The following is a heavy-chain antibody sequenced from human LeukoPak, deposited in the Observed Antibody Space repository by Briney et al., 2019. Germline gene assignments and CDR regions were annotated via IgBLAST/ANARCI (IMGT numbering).Heavy chain of an antibody. V-gene: IGHV4-34*01. J-gene: IGHJ6*04. CDR2: INHSGST. CDR1: GGSFSGYY. CDR3: ATTAGYCSSTSCPPGYGMDV. Sequence: SETLSLTCAVYGGSFSGYYWSWIRQPPGKGLEWIGEINHSGSTNYNPSLKSRVTISVDTSKNQFSLKLSSETAADTAVYYCATTAGYCSSTSCPPGYGMDVWGKGTTVTVSS. D-gene: IGHD2-2*01.